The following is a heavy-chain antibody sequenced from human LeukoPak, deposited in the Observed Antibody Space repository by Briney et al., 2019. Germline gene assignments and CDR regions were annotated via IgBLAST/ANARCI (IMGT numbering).Heavy chain of an antibody. D-gene: IGHD2-2*01. CDR2: ISGPGGLT. Sequence: GGSLRLSCAASGFTFSSYTMTWVRQAPGKGLEWVSAISGPGGLTDYADSVKGRFTISRDNSKNTLYLQMNSLRAEDTATYYCPTGNSDIQVVPAADPFDIWGQGTIVIVSS. CDR3: PTGNSDIQVVPAADPFDI. CDR1: GFTFSSYT. J-gene: IGHJ3*02. V-gene: IGHV3-23*01.